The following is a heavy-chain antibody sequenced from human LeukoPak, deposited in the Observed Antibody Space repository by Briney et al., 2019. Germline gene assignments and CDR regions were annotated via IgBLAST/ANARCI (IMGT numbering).Heavy chain of an antibody. Sequence: GGSLRLSCAASGFTFSSYAMHWVRQAPGKGLEWVAVISYDGSNKYYADSVKGRFTISRDNSKNTLYLQMNSPRAEDTAVYYCARAQEGYDFWSGYGYYYGMDVWGQGTTVTVSS. CDR3: ARAQEGYDFWSGYGYYYGMDV. J-gene: IGHJ6*02. D-gene: IGHD3-3*01. CDR1: GFTFSSYA. V-gene: IGHV3-30-3*01. CDR2: ISYDGSNK.